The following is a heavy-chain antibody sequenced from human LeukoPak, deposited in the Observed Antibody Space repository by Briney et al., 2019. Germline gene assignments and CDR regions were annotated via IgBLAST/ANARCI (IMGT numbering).Heavy chain of an antibody. J-gene: IGHJ5*02. CDR2: ISDDGSTK. CDR3: ARDLIAVTGTGLWFDP. V-gene: IGHV3-30-3*01. Sequence: GGSLRLSCAASGFTFSTYAIHWVRQAPGKGLEWVAVISDDGSTKYYADSVKGRFTISRDNSKNMLYLQMNSLRAEDSAVYYCARDLIAVTGTGLWFDPRGQGTLVTVSS. D-gene: IGHD6-19*01. CDR1: GFTFSTYA.